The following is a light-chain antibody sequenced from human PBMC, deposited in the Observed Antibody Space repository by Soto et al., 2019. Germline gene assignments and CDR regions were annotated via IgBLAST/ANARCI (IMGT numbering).Light chain of an antibody. CDR1: TSNIGNNY. V-gene: IGLV1-51*01. J-gene: IGLJ2*01. CDR2: DTN. CDR3: GAWDSSLSGVL. Sequence: QSVLTQPPSVSAAPGQQVTISCSGETSNIGNNYVSWYQQLPGTAPKLLIYDTNNRPSGIPDRFSGSKSGTSATLGITGLQTGDEAVYYCGAWDSSLSGVLFGGGTKPTVL.